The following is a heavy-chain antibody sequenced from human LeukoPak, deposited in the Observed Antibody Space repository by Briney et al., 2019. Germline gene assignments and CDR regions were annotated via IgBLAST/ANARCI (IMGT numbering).Heavy chain of an antibody. J-gene: IGHJ5*02. Sequence: ASVKVSCKASGYTFTSYGISWVRQAPGQGLEWMGWISAYNGNTNYAQKLQGRVTMTTDTSTSTAYMELRSLRSDDTAVYCCARTEDIVVVPAANNWFDPWGQGTLVTVSS. CDR3: ARTEDIVVVPAANNWFDP. CDR2: ISAYNGNT. CDR1: GYTFTSYG. D-gene: IGHD2-2*01. V-gene: IGHV1-18*01.